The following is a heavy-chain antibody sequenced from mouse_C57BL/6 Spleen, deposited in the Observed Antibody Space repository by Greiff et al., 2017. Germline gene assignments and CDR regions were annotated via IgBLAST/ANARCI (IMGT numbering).Heavy chain of an antibody. CDR3: ARDDYDGPWFAY. Sequence: VQLKQSGPELVKPGDSVKISCKASGYSFTGYFMNWVMQSHGKSLEWIGRINPYNGDTFYNQKFKGKATLTVDKSSSTAHMELRSLTSEDSAVYYCARDDYDGPWFAYWGQGTLVTVSA. CDR2: INPYNGDT. D-gene: IGHD2-4*01. V-gene: IGHV1-20*01. J-gene: IGHJ3*01. CDR1: GYSFTGYF.